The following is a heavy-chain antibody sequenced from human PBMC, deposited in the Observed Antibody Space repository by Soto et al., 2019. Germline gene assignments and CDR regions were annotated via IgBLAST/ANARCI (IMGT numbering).Heavy chain of an antibody. Sequence: QVQLVQSGAEVKKPGASVKLSCRTSGYTFTHYYIHWVRQAPGQGLEWLAIINPASGSTNSAQDFQGRVKLTMDTSTTTVYMELSGLRAEDTAIFYCARDLAAGDHWGQGTLVTVSS. CDR2: INPASGST. V-gene: IGHV1-46*01. D-gene: IGHD6-13*01. CDR1: GYTFTHYY. CDR3: ARDLAAGDH. J-gene: IGHJ4*02.